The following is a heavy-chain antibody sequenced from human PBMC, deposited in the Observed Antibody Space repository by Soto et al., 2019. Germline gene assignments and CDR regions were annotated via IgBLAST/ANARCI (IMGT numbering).Heavy chain of an antibody. CDR3: ARARYSSRWGTFDS. Sequence: QVHLEQSGAEVKKPGTSVKVSCKAFGGSFSTNEIDWVRQAPGQGLEWMGRIFPNVGTADYAQKFQGRLTIIADESTATVFMELSRLSSADTAVYFCARARYSSRWGTFDSWGQGTQVAVSS. V-gene: IGHV1-69*01. D-gene: IGHD6-19*01. J-gene: IGHJ4*02. CDR2: IFPNVGTA. CDR1: GGSFSTNE.